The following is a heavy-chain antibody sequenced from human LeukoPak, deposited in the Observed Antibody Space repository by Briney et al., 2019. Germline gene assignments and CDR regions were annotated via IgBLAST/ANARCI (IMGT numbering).Heavy chain of an antibody. V-gene: IGHV1-2*02. CDR3: ARSHRVTGTTFALLF. CDR2: INPNSGGT. Sequence: ASVKVSCKASGYTFTGYYMHWVRQAPGQGLEWMGWINPNSGGTNYAQKFQGRVTMTRDTSISTAYMELSRLRSDDTAVYYCARSHRVTGTTFALLFWGQGTLVTVSS. CDR1: GYTFTGYY. D-gene: IGHD1-7*01. J-gene: IGHJ4*02.